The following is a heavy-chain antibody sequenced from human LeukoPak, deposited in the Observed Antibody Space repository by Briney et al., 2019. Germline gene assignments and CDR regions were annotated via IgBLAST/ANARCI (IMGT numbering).Heavy chain of an antibody. CDR3: AKEGYDQSTGYFDY. V-gene: IGHV3-23*01. CDR2: ISGTGSNT. CDR1: RFTFISYA. Sequence: GGSLRLSCAASRFTFISYAMSWVRQAPGRGLEWVSAISGTGSNTYYADSVKGRFTISRDNSENTLYLQMNSLRAEDTAVYYCAKEGYDQSTGYFDYWRQGTLVTVSS. J-gene: IGHJ4*02. D-gene: IGHD3-22*01.